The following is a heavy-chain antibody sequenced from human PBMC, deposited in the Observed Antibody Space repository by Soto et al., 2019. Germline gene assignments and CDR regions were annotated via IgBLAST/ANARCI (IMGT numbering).Heavy chain of an antibody. Sequence: SETLSLTCTVSGGSISSYYWSWIRQPPGKGLEWIGYIYYSGSTNYNPSLKSRVTISVDTSKNQFSLKLSSVTAADTAVYYCARQAYYYDSSGYYLPFDYWGQGTLVNVS. CDR2: IYYSGST. J-gene: IGHJ4*02. V-gene: IGHV4-59*08. CDR3: ARQAYYYDSSGYYLPFDY. D-gene: IGHD3-22*01. CDR1: GGSISSYY.